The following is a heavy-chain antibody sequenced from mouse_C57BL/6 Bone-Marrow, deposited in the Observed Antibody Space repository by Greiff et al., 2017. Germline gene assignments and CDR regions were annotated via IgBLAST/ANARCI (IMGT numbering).Heavy chain of an antibody. D-gene: IGHD2-12*01. Sequence: EVQLVESGGGLVKPGGSLKLSCAASGFTFSSYTMSWVRQTPEKRLEWVATISGGGGNTYYPDSVKGRFTISRDNAKNTLYLQMSSLRSEDTALYYCARLYYSYAMDYWGQGTSVTVSS. J-gene: IGHJ4*01. CDR2: ISGGGGNT. V-gene: IGHV5-9*01. CDR1: GFTFSSYT. CDR3: ARLYYSYAMDY.